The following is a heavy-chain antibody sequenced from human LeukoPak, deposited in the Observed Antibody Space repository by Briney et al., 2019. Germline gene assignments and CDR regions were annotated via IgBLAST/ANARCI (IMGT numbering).Heavy chain of an antibody. CDR2: ISSNGGST. CDR3: ATLGTTMVRGAWYPLSMAV. D-gene: IGHD3-10*01. J-gene: IGHJ6*02. CDR1: GFTFSSYA. V-gene: IGHV3-64*01. Sequence: GGSLRLSCAASGFTFSSYAMHWVRQAPGKGLEYVSAISSNGGSTYYANSVKGRFTISRDNSKNTLYLQMGSLRAEDMAVYYCATLGTTMVRGAWYPLSMAVWGQGTTVTVSS.